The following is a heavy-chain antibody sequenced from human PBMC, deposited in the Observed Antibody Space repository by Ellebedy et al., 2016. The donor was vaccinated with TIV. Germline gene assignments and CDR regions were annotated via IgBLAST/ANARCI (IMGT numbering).Heavy chain of an antibody. CDR2: IYYSGST. J-gene: IGHJ4*02. CDR1: GGSISSYY. V-gene: IGHV4-59*12. D-gene: IGHD5-12*01. CDR3: ARGLDIVATIPYY. Sequence: SETLSLTCTVSGGSISSYYWSWIRQPPGKGLEWIGYIYYSGSTYYNPSLKSRVTISVDTSKNQFSLKLSSVTAADTAVYYCARGLDIVATIPYYWGQGTLVTVSS.